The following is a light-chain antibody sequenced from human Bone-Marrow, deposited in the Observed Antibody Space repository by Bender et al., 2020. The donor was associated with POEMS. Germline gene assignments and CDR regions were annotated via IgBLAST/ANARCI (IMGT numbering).Light chain of an antibody. J-gene: IGLJ3*02. Sequence: QSVLTQPPSASGTPGQRGTISCSGSSSNIGTNPVNWYQQLPGTAPKLLIYINNQRPSGVPDRFSGSKSGTSASLAISGLQSEDEADYYCAAWADSLNGWVFGGGTKLTVL. CDR3: AAWADSLNGWV. V-gene: IGLV1-44*01. CDR2: INN. CDR1: SSNIGTNP.